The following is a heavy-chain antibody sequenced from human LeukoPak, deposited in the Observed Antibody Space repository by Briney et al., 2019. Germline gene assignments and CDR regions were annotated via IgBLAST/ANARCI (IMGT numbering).Heavy chain of an antibody. CDR3: ARDSYSSGWYDGAFDI. Sequence: SETLSLTCTVSGGSISGYYWSWIRQAPGKGLEWIGYFYSSGNSNYNPSLKSRVTISVDTSKNQFSLKLTSVTAADTAVYYCARDSYSSGWYDGAFDIWGQGTMVTVSS. CDR1: GGSISGYY. J-gene: IGHJ3*02. CDR2: FYSSGNS. V-gene: IGHV4-59*01. D-gene: IGHD6-19*01.